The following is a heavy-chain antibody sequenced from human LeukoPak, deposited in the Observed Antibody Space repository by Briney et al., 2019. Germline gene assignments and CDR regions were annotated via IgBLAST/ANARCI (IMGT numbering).Heavy chain of an antibody. CDR1: GGSFSGYY. V-gene: IGHV4-34*01. CDR2: INHSGST. D-gene: IGHD3-10*01. CDR3: AHRGGSGDYYYYGMDV. Sequence: SETLSLTCAVYGGSFSGYYWSWIRQPPGKGLEWIGEINHSGSTSYNPSLKSRVTISVDTSKNQFSLKLSSVTAADTAVYYCAHRGGSGDYYYYGMDVWGQGTTVTVSS. J-gene: IGHJ6*02.